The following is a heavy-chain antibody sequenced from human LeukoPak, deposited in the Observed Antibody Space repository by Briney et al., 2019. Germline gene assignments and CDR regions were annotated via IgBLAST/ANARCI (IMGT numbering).Heavy chain of an antibody. D-gene: IGHD3-22*01. CDR3: ARDYYDSRGEAFDI. Sequence: SQTLSLSCTVSGGSISSGGYYWSWIRQHPGKGLEWIGYIYYSGSTYYNPSLKSRVTISVDTSKNQFSLKLSSVTAADTAVYYCARDYYDSRGEAFDIWGQGTMVTVSS. V-gene: IGHV4-31*03. J-gene: IGHJ3*02. CDR1: GGSISSGGYY. CDR2: IYYSGST.